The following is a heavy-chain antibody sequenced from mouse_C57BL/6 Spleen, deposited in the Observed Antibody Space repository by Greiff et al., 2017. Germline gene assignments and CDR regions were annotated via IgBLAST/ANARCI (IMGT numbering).Heavy chain of an antibody. V-gene: IGHV1-59*01. CDR3: ARGDFDY. Sequence: VHLQQPGAELVRPGTSVKLSCKASGYTFTSYWMHWVKQRPGQGLEWIGVIDPSYSYTNYNQKFKGKATLNVDTSSSTAYMQLSSLTSEDSAVYYCARGDFDYWGQGTTRTVSS. CDR1: GYTFTSYW. J-gene: IGHJ2*01. CDR2: IDPSYSYT.